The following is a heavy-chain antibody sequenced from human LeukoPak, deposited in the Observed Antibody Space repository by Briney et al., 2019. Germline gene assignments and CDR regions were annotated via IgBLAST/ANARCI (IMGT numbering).Heavy chain of an antibody. D-gene: IGHD4-17*01. J-gene: IGHJ4*02. CDR2: ISYDGSYK. CDR1: EFTFSTYG. CDR3: ARDMYYGDYEIDY. Sequence: PGGSLRLSCAASEFTFSTYGMHWVRQAPGKGLEWVAVISYDGSYKYYADSVKGRFTISRDNAKNSLFLQMNSLRDEDTAVYYCARDMYYGDYEIDYWGQGTLVTVSS. V-gene: IGHV3-30*03.